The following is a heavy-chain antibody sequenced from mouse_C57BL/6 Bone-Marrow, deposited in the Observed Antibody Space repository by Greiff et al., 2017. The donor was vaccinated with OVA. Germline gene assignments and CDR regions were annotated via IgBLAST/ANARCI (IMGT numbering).Heavy chain of an antibody. CDR1: GYTFTSYW. CDR2: IHPNSGST. V-gene: IGHV1-64*01. Sequence: QVQLKQPGAELVKPGASVKLSCKASGYTFTSYWMHWVKQRPGQGLEWIGMIHPNSGSTNYNEKFKSKATLTVDKSSSTAYMQLSSLTSEDSAVYYCARAYPPFAYWGQGTLVTVSA. J-gene: IGHJ3*01. CDR3: ARAYPPFAY. D-gene: IGHD2-10*01.